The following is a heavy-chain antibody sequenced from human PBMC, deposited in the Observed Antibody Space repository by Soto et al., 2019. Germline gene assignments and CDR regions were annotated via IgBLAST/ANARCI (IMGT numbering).Heavy chain of an antibody. J-gene: IGHJ6*02. D-gene: IGHD6-19*01. V-gene: IGHV1-69*12. CDR1: GGTFSSYA. CDR3: ARVNDGAVARGGMDV. Sequence: QVQLVQSGAEVKKPGSSVKVSCKASGGTFSSYAISWVRQAPGQGLEWMGGIIPIFGTANYAQKFQGRVTSTADESTSAVYMELSSLRSEDTAVYYCARVNDGAVARGGMDVWGQGTTVTVSS. CDR2: IIPIFGTA.